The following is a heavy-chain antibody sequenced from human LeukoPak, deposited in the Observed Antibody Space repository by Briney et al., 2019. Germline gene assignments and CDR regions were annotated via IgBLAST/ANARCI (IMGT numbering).Heavy chain of an antibody. V-gene: IGHV4-59*01. CDR2: IYYSGST. D-gene: IGHD3-10*01. CDR1: GDSISGYY. J-gene: IGHJ4*02. Sequence: PSETLSLTCTVSGDSISGYYWSWIRQPPGKGLEWIGYIYYSGSTNYDSSLKSRVTIQVDTSKSQFSLKLSFVTAADTAVYYCARTYGSKSNYYFDYWGQGALVTVSP. CDR3: ARTYGSKSNYYFDY.